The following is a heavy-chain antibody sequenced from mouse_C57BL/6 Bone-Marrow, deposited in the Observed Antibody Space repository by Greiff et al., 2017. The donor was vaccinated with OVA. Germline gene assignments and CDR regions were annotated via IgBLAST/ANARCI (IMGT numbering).Heavy chain of an antibody. CDR3: ATYYSNYDWYFDV. Sequence: QVQLQQPGAELVRPGSSVKLSCKASGYTFTSYWMHWVKQRPGQGLEWIGNINPSNGGTNYNEKFKSKATLTVDKSSSTAYMQLSSLTSEDSAVYYCATYYSNYDWYFDVWGTGTTVTVSS. V-gene: IGHV1-53*01. CDR1: GYTFTSYW. CDR2: INPSNGGT. J-gene: IGHJ1*03. D-gene: IGHD2-5*01.